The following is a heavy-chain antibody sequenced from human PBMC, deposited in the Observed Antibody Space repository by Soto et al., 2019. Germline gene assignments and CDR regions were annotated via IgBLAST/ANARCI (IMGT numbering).Heavy chain of an antibody. Sequence: PSETLSLTCTVSGGSISSSSYYWSWIRQPPGKGLEWIGYIYYSGSTNYNPSLKSRVTISVDTSKNQFSLKLSSVTAADTAVYYCARVGGSGSCSWCPSYYYYGMDVWGQGTTVTVSS. J-gene: IGHJ6*02. CDR2: IYYSGST. CDR1: GGSISSSSYY. D-gene: IGHD3-10*01. V-gene: IGHV4-61*01. CDR3: ARVGGSGSCSWCPSYYYYGMDV.